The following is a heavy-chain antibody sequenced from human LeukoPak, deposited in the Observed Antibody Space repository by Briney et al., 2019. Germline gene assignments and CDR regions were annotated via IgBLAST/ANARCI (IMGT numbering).Heavy chain of an antibody. J-gene: IGHJ4*02. CDR2: IYNTGSA. D-gene: IGHD3-22*01. Sequence: PSQTLSLTCAVSGGSISSGTHYWNWIRQHPGQGLEWIGHIYNTGSAYYNPSLMSRVSISIDTSENQFSLKLSSVTAADTAVYYCARGQGVRRYTYYYDSSGYLIDYWGQGTLVTVSS. CDR1: GGSISSGTHY. CDR3: ARGQGVRRYTYYYDSSGYLIDY. V-gene: IGHV4-31*11.